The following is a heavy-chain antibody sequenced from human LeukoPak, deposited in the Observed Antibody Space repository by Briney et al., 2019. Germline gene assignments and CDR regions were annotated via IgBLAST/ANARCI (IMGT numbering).Heavy chain of an antibody. V-gene: IGHV3-23*01. Sequence: GRSLRLSCAASGFTFSSCAMSWVRQAPGKGLEWVSAISGSGGSTYYADSVKGRFTISRDNSKNTLYLQMNSLRAEDTAVYYCAKAPSSAYYYYGMDVWGQGTTVTVSS. CDR3: AKAPSSAYYYYGMDV. D-gene: IGHD1-26*01. CDR1: GFTFSSCA. CDR2: ISGSGGST. J-gene: IGHJ6*02.